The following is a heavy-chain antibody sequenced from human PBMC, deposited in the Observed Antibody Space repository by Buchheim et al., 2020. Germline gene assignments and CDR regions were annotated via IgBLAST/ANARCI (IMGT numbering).Heavy chain of an antibody. CDR1: GYTFTGYY. Sequence: QVQLVQSGAEVKKPGASVKVSCKASGYTFTGYYMHWVRQAPGQGLEWMGWINPNSGGTNYAQKFQGWVTMTRATSISTAYMELSRLRSDDTAVYYGARGPVLYDSSGPYNWFDPWGQGTL. CDR2: INPNSGGT. CDR3: ARGPVLYDSSGPYNWFDP. J-gene: IGHJ5*02. D-gene: IGHD3-22*01. V-gene: IGHV1-2*04.